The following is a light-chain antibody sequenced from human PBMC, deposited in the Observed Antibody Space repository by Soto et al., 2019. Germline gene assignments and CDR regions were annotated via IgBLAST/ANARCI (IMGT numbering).Light chain of an antibody. CDR1: QSISSR. V-gene: IGKV1-5*03. CDR3: QQYNSYPFT. J-gene: IGKJ4*01. Sequence: DIQMTQSPSTLSASVGDRVTSTCRASQSISSRLAWYQQKPGKAPNLLIYKASSLESGVPSRFSGSGSGTEFTLTISSLQPDDFATYYCQQYNSYPFTFGGGTKVEIK. CDR2: KAS.